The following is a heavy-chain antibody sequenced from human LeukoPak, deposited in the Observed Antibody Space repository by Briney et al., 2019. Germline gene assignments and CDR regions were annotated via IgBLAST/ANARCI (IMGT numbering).Heavy chain of an antibody. V-gene: IGHV4-39*01. CDR3: ARLRRANSFRSGWFDP. CDR2: FYYSGCT. J-gene: IGHJ5*02. D-gene: IGHD3-10*01. CDR1: GGSISTSDYY. Sequence: PSETLSLTCTVSGGSISTSDYYWGWIRQPPGKGLEWIGTFYYSGCTYYNPSLKSRVTISVDTSKNQVSLRLSSVAAADTSVYYCARLRRANSFRSGWFDPWGQGTLVTVSS.